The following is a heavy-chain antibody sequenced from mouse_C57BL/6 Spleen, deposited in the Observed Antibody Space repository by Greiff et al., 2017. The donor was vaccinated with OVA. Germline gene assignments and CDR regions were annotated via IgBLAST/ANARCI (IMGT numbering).Heavy chain of an antibody. J-gene: IGHJ2*01. CDR3: VETTVVAGGFDY. CDR2: IRSKSNNYAT. CDR1: GFSFNTYA. Sequence: DVKLVESGGGLVQPKGSLKLSCAASGFSFNTYAMNWVRQAPGKGLEWVARIRSKSNNYATYYADSVKDRFTISRDDSESMLYLQMNNLKTEDTAMYCCVETTVVAGGFDYWGQGTTLTVSS. D-gene: IGHD1-1*01. V-gene: IGHV10-1*01.